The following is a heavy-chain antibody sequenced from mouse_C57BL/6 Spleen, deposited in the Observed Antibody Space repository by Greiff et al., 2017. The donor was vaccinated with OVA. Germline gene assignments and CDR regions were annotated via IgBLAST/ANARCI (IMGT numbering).Heavy chain of an antibody. Sequence: VMLVESGPGLVAPSQSLSITCTVSGFSLTSYAISWVRQPPGKGLEWLGVIWTGGGTNYNSALKSRLSISKDNSKSQVFLKMNSLQTDDTARYYCARYGNYVRPSYWYFDVWGTGTTVTVSS. V-gene: IGHV2-9-1*01. J-gene: IGHJ1*03. D-gene: IGHD2-10*02. CDR1: GFSLTSYA. CDR3: ARYGNYVRPSYWYFDV. CDR2: IWTGGGT.